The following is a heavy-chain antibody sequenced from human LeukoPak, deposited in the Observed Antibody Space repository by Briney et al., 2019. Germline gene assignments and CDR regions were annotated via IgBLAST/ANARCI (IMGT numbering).Heavy chain of an antibody. V-gene: IGHV3-53*01. CDR1: GDSISTPHW. CDR3: ARNGGSGSYYDGDAFDI. J-gene: IGHJ3*02. D-gene: IGHD3-10*01. CDR2: IYSGGST. Sequence: PSETLSLTCDVSGDSISTPHWWSWVRQAPGKGLEWVSVIYSGGSTYYADSVKGRFTISRDNSKNTLYLQMNSLRAEDTAVYYCARNGGSGSYYDGDAFDIWGQGTMVTVSS.